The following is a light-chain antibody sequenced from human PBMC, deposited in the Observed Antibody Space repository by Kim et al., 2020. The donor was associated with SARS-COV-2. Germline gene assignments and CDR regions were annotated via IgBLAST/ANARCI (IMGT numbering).Light chain of an antibody. CDR3: QHYNTYSFT. J-gene: IGKJ3*01. Sequence: DIQMTQSPSTLSASVGDRVTITCRASQSISSWLAWYQEKPGKAPKLLIYTASSLESGVPSRFSGSGSGTEFTLTISSLQPDDFATYYCQHYNTYSFTFGPGTKVDIK. CDR1: QSISSW. CDR2: TAS. V-gene: IGKV1-5*03.